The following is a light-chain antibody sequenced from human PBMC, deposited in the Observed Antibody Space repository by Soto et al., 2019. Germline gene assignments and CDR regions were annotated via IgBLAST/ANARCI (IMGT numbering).Light chain of an antibody. J-gene: IGKJ1*01. CDR2: GAS. V-gene: IGKV3-20*01. CDR3: LQYGRLART. Sequence: IVLTQSPGTLSLSPGERATLSCRASQTVTNNFLAWYQQRPGQAPMLLISGASRRATGIPDSFSGSGSGTDFTLTISRLEPEDFAVYYCLQYGRLARTFGLGTKVEIK. CDR1: QTVTNNF.